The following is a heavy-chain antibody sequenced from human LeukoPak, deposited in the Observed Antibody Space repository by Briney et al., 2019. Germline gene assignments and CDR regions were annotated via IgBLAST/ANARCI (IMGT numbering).Heavy chain of an antibody. V-gene: IGHV3-53*01. J-gene: IGHJ4*02. CDR3: ARSTIVRGTFDS. D-gene: IGHD3-10*01. Sequence: GGSLRLSCAASGFTVNNSYMSWVRQAPGKGLEWVSVIYSGGTTYYADSVKGRFTVSRDISKNTLFLQMDSLRAEDTAVYYCARSTIVRGTFDSWGQGTLVTVSS. CDR1: GFTVNNSY. CDR2: IYSGGTT.